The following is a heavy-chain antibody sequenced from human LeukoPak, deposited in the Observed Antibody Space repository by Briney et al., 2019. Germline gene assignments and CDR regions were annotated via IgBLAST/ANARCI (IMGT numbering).Heavy chain of an antibody. D-gene: IGHD1-26*01. CDR3: AKGRGSYGPHYYYYGMDV. Sequence: QSGGSLRLSCAASGFTFSSYGMHWVRQAPGKGLEWVAVISYDGSNKYYADSVKGRFTISRDNSKNTLYLQMNSLRAEDTAVYYCAKGRGSYGPHYYYYGMDVWGQGTTVTVSS. CDR2: ISYDGSNK. CDR1: GFTFSSYG. V-gene: IGHV3-30*18. J-gene: IGHJ6*02.